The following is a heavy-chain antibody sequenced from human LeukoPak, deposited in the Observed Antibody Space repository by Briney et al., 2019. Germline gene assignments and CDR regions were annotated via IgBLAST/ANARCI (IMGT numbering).Heavy chain of an antibody. CDR3: SRESGAFCPFGY. CDR2: ISLTGET. J-gene: IGHJ4*02. Sequence: SETLSLTCDVSGGSISSTNWWSWVRPPPGQGLEWIGEISLTGETNYNPSLNGRVTMSLDKSRNQLSLKLTSVTAADTAIYYCSRESGAFCPFGYWGQGTLVIVPT. CDR1: GGSISSTNW. V-gene: IGHV4-4*02. D-gene: IGHD1-26*01.